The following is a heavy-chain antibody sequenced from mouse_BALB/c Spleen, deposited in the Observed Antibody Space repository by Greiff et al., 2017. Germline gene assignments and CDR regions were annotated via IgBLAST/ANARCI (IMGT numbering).Heavy chain of an antibody. D-gene: IGHD2-1*01. CDR3: AKIYGNYPYAMDY. CDR1: GFSLTGYG. Sequence: QVQLQQSGPGLVAPSQSLSITCTVSGFSLTGYGVNWVRQPPGKGLEWLGMIWGDGSTDYNSALKSRLSISKDNSKSQVFLKMNSLQTDDTARYYCAKIYGNYPYAMDYWGQGTSVTVSS. J-gene: IGHJ4*01. V-gene: IGHV2-6-7*01. CDR2: IWGDGST.